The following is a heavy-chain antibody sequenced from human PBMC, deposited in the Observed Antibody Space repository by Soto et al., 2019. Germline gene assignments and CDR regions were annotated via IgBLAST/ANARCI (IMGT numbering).Heavy chain of an antibody. CDR1: GGSVSSGDYY. J-gene: IGHJ5*02. V-gene: IGHV4-61*08. D-gene: IGHD5-18*01. Sequence: SETLSLTCTVSGGSVSSGDYYWSWIRQPPGKGLEWIGYIYYSGNTNYNPSLKSRVIISVDTSKNLFSLKLTSVTAADTAVYYCARIPVDTSMIYWLDPWGQGTLVSVSS. CDR3: ARIPVDTSMIYWLDP. CDR2: IYYSGNT.